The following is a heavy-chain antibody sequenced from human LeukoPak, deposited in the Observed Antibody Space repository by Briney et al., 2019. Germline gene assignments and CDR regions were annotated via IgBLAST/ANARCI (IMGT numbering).Heavy chain of an antibody. D-gene: IGHD3-10*01. CDR2: ISGSGGNT. V-gene: IGHV3-23*01. CDR3: AMWPYGSGSYWEGIDY. CDR1: GFTFSSYV. Sequence: GGSLRLSCAASGFTFSSYVMSWVRQAPGKGLEWVSAISGSGGNTYYADSVKGRFTISRDNSKNTLFLQMNSLSAGDTAIYYCAMWPYGSGSYWEGIDYWGQGNLVTVSS. J-gene: IGHJ4*02.